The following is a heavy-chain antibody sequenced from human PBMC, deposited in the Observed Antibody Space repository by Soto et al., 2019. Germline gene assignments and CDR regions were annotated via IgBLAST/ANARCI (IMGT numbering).Heavy chain of an antibody. CDR3: ARGPSSGSFDF. J-gene: IGHJ4*02. CDR1: GYTFIYYT. Sequence: QVHLVQSGAEVKKPGASVKVSCKASGYTFIYYTMHWMRQAPGQRPEWMGWVNADNGDTRYSQKFQGRLPMTRDTSASTIYVERSSLTSEDTAVYFSARGPSSGSFDFWGQGTLVTVSS. V-gene: IGHV1-3*01. D-gene: IGHD6-19*01. CDR2: VNADNGDT.